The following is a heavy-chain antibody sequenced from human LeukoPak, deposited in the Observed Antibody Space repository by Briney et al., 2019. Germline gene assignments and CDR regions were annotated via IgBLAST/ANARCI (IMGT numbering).Heavy chain of an antibody. D-gene: IGHD3-10*01. CDR2: IYHSGST. V-gene: IGHV4-4*02. CDR1: GGSISSSNW. J-gene: IGHJ4*02. Sequence: PSETLSLTCAVSGGSISSSNWWSWVRQPPGKGLEWIGEIYHSGSTNYNPPLKSRVTISVDTSKNQFSLKLSSVTAADTAVYYCARVPYVFGGYFDYWGQGTLVTVSS. CDR3: ARVPYVFGGYFDY.